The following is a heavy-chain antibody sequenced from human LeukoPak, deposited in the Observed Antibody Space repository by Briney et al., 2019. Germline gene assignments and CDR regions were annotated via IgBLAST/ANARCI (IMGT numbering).Heavy chain of an antibody. Sequence: GESLKISCRGSGYSFTSYWIGWVRQLPGKGLVWWGIIYPSESDTRYSPSFQGQVTISADKSSSTAYLQWSSLRASDTAMYYCARVPPSRDGSNRCDYWGQGTLVTVSS. CDR1: GYSFTSYW. CDR3: ARVPPSRDGSNRCDY. J-gene: IGHJ4*02. CDR2: IYPSESDT. D-gene: IGHD5-24*01. V-gene: IGHV5-51*01.